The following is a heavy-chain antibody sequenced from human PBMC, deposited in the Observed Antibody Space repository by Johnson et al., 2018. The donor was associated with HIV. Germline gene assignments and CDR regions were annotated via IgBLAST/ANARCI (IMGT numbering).Heavy chain of an antibody. V-gene: IGHV3-11*04. CDR2: ISSSGSTI. CDR1: GFTFSDYY. J-gene: IGHJ3*02. CDR3: MSRRGPPGARDAFDI. D-gene: IGHD5-24*01. Sequence: QMMLVESGGGLVKPGGSLRLSCAASGFTFSDYYMSWIRQAPGKGLEWVSYISSSGSTIYYADSVKGRFTISRDNAKNSLYLQMNSLRAEDTAVYYCMSRRGPPGARDAFDIWGQGTMVTVSS.